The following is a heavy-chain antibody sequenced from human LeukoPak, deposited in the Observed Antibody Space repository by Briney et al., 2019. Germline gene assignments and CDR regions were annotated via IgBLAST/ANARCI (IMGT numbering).Heavy chain of an antibody. D-gene: IGHD3-22*01. CDR2: IWYDGSNK. J-gene: IGHJ4*02. CDR3: ARGAITMIVVVIPGGVDY. V-gene: IGHV3-33*01. Sequence: QPGRSLRLSCAASGFTFSSYGMPWVRQAPGKGLECVAVIWYDGSNKYYADSVKGQFTISRDNSKNTLYLQMNSLRAEDTAVYYCARGAITMIVVVIPGGVDYWGQGNLVTVSS. CDR1: GFTFSSYG.